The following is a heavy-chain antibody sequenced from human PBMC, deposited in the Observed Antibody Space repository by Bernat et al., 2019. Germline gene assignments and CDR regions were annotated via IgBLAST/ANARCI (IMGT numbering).Heavy chain of an antibody. Sequence: EVQLLESGGGLVQPGGSLRLSCAASGFTFSSYAMTWVRQAPGKGLEWVSSITASGGSTYSADSVKGRFTISRDNSKSTLHLQMNSLRAEDTAIYYYAKDHRGGCVTSGRAGAFDIWGQGTVVTVSS. J-gene: IGHJ3*02. D-gene: IGHD2-15*01. CDR2: ITASGGST. CDR3: AKDHRGGCVTSGRAGAFDI. V-gene: IGHV3-23*01. CDR1: GFTFSSYA.